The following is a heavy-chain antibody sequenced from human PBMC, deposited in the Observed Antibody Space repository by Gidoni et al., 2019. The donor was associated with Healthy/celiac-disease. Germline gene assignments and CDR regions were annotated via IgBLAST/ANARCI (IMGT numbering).Heavy chain of an antibody. CDR1: GFTFDAYA. CDR2: ISWNSGSI. V-gene: IGHV3-9*01. CDR3: AKEGFSIRLAVGYNYYYYGMDV. J-gene: IGHJ6*02. Sequence: EVQLVESGGGLVQPGRSLRLSCAASGFTFDAYAMHWVRQAPGTGLEWVSGISWNSGSIGYADSVKGRFTISRDNAKNSLYLQMNSLRAEDTALYYCAKEGFSIRLAVGYNYYYYGMDVWGQGTTVTVSS. D-gene: IGHD6-19*01.